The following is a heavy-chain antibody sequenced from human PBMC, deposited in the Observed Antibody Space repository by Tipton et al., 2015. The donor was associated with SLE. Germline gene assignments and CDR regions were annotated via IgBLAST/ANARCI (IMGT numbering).Heavy chain of an antibody. CDR1: GFMFSNSA. CDR3: AKDTKWGFPDAFDI. V-gene: IGHV3-23*01. D-gene: IGHD1-26*01. CDR2: IVATAGST. J-gene: IGHJ3*02. Sequence: SLRLSCAASGFMFSNSAMSWVRQAPGKGLEWVSGIVATAGSTSSADSVKGRFTISRDNSKNTLYLQMSNLRAEDTGVYYCAKDTKWGFPDAFDIWGQGTMVTVSS.